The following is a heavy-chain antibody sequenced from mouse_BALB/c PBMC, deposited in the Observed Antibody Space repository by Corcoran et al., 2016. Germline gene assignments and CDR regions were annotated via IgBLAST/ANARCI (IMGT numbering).Heavy chain of an antibody. CDR1: GYTSTTAG. CDR2: INTHSGVP. J-gene: IGHJ3*01. V-gene: IGHV9-4*02. CDR3: AKGGLAY. Sequence: QIRLVQSGPELKKHGETVRISCKASGYTSTTAGMQWVQKMPGKGLKWIGWINTHSGVPKYAEDFKGRFAFSLETSASTAYLQISNLKNEDTATYFCAKGGLAYWGQGTLVTVSA. D-gene: IGHD3-3*01.